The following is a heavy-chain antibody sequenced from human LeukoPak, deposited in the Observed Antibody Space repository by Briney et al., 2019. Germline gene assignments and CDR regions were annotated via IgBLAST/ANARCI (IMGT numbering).Heavy chain of an antibody. V-gene: IGHV1-18*01. Sequence: GASVRVSCKASGYSFTSYGISWVRQAPGQGLEWMGWISATNGNTKYAQKLQGRITMTTDTSTRTAFMELRSLRSDDTAVYYCARDMSFAVSMVSPDQWGQGTLVTVSS. CDR1: GYSFTSYG. D-gene: IGHD2-8*01. CDR2: ISATNGNT. CDR3: ARDMSFAVSMVSPDQ. J-gene: IGHJ5*02.